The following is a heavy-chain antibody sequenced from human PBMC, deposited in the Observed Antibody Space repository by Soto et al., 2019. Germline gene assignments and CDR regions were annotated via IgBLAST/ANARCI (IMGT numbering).Heavy chain of an antibody. J-gene: IGHJ4*02. CDR1: GYTFTSYG. CDR2: ISAYNGNT. D-gene: IGHD2-8*01. Sequence: QVQLVQSGAEVKKPGASVKVSCKASGYTFTSYGISWVRQAPGQGLEWMGWISAYNGNTNYAQKLQGRVTMTTDTSTSTAYMELRSLRSDDTAAYYCAVGYCTNGVCYPRDYWGQGTLVTVSS. V-gene: IGHV1-18*04. CDR3: AVGYCTNGVCYPRDY.